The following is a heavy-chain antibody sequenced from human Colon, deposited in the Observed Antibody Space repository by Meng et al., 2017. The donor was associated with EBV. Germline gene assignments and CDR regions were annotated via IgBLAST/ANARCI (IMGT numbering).Heavy chain of an antibody. J-gene: IGHJ4*02. V-gene: IGHV4-4*02. CDR2: IYHSGST. CDR3: ARTAYFDFQRAFGY. Sequence: QLREYAPGLVTPSGTLYLTCAVSGGSISGLNWWSWVRQPPGKGLEWIVEIYHSGSTNYNPSLKSRVTISVDKSKNQFSLKLNSVTAADTAVYYCARTAYFDFQRAFGYWGQGTLVTVSS. CDR1: GGSISGLNW. D-gene: IGHD2/OR15-2a*01.